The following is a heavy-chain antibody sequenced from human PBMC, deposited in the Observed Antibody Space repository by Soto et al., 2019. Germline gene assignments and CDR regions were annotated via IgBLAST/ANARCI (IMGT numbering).Heavy chain of an antibody. Sequence: SETLSLTCTVSGDSITSNSYFWAWIRQPPGKGLEWIGSIYYSGTTYYNPSLKSRVTISVDRSKNQFSLKLSSVTAADTAVYYCARSLYSYGVRFDPWGQGTLVTVSS. CDR2: IYYSGTT. D-gene: IGHD5-18*01. CDR3: ARSLYSYGVRFDP. J-gene: IGHJ5*02. V-gene: IGHV4-39*07. CDR1: GDSITSNSYF.